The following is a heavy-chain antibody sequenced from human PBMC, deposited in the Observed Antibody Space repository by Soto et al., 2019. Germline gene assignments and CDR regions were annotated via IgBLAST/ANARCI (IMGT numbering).Heavy chain of an antibody. Sequence: QLQLQESGPGLVKTSETLSLTCIVSGDSISSSSYYWGWIRQPPGKGLEWMGSVYFSGATNYNSALKSRVTISVDTSKNQFSLKLSSVTAADTAVYYCARARRSGWYLDYWGQGTLVTVSS. CDR2: VYFSGAT. V-gene: IGHV4-39*01. CDR1: GDSISSSSYY. J-gene: IGHJ4*02. D-gene: IGHD6-19*01. CDR3: ARARRSGWYLDY.